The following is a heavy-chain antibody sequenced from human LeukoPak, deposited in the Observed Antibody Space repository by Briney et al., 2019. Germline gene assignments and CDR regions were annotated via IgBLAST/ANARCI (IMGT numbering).Heavy chain of an antibody. Sequence: GVSLRLSCAASGFTFSDYYMSWLRPAPGQGLEWVSYISSSGRTIYYADPVKGRFTISRDNAKNSLYLQMNSLRAEDTAVYYCARAGYSYGYGWFDPWGQGTLVTVSS. CDR3: ARAGYSYGYGWFDP. CDR1: GFTFSDYY. CDR2: ISSSGRTI. J-gene: IGHJ5*02. D-gene: IGHD5-18*01. V-gene: IGHV3-11*01.